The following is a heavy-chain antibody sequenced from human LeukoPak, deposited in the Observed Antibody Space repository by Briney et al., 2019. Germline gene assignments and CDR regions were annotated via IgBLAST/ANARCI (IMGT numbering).Heavy chain of an antibody. J-gene: IGHJ3*02. Sequence: GGSLRLSCTASGFTLSNFAMHWVRQAPGKGLEWVAVISYDGSNKYYADSVKGRFTISRDNSKNTLYLQMNSLRAEDTAVYYCARDESEDSSGYNFAFDIWGQGTMVTVSS. V-gene: IGHV3-30*04. CDR3: ARDESEDSSGYNFAFDI. D-gene: IGHD3-22*01. CDR1: GFTLSNFA. CDR2: ISYDGSNK.